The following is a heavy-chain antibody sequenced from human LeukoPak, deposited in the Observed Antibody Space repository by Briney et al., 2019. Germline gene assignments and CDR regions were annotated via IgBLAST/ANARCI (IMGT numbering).Heavy chain of an antibody. Sequence: SETLSLTCTVSSDSISGSPYYWGWIRQPPGKGLEWIGSIYHSGSTSYHPSLKSRLTISLDTSNNQFSLNLNSVTAADTAVYYCAKVFYPAAGTGRVDFPFDYWGQGTLVTVSS. CDR3: AKVFYPAAGTGRVDFPFDY. V-gene: IGHV4-39*07. CDR1: SDSISGSPYY. J-gene: IGHJ4*02. D-gene: IGHD6-13*01. CDR2: IYHSGST.